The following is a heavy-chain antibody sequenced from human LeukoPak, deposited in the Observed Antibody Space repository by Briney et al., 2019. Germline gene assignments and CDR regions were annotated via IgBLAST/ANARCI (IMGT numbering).Heavy chain of an antibody. CDR1: GFTFSDYY. Sequence: GGSLRLSCAASGFTFSDYYMSWIRQAPGKGLEWVANIKEDGRKKYYVDSVKGRFTISRDNAKSSLYLEMNSLRVEDTAVYFCARDEGSGWDYWGPGTLVTVSP. V-gene: IGHV3-7*01. D-gene: IGHD6-19*01. CDR3: ARDEGSGWDY. J-gene: IGHJ4*02. CDR2: IKEDGRKK.